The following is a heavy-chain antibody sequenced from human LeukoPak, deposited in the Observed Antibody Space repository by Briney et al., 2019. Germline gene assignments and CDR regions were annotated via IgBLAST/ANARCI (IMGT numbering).Heavy chain of an antibody. D-gene: IGHD1-14*01. CDR1: VYTVTNYY. CDR3: ARLTDYLADSVIGY. V-gene: IGHV1-46*01. Sequence: GASVKVSCKASVYTVTNYYMHWVRKAPGPGLEWIGMINPSISSRTYAQKFQGRVTVTSDTSTSTAYMELSSLRAEDTAIYYCARLTDYLADSVIGYWGQGTLITVSS. J-gene: IGHJ1*01. CDR2: INPSISSR.